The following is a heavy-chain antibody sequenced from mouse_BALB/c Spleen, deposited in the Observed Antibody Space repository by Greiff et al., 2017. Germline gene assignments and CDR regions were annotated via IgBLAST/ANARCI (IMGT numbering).Heavy chain of an antibody. Sequence: VQLQQSGAELVRPGVSVKIYCKGSGYTFTDYAMHWVKQSHAKSLEWIGVISTYYGDASYNQKFKGKATMTVDKSSSTAYMELARLTSEDSAIYYCARGDGYLYAMDYWGQGTSVTVSS. D-gene: IGHD2-3*01. CDR1: GYTFTDYA. CDR3: ARGDGYLYAMDY. CDR2: ISTYYGDA. J-gene: IGHJ4*01. V-gene: IGHV1S137*01.